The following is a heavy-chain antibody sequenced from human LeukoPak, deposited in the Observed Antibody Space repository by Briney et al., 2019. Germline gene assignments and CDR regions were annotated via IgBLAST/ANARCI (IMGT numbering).Heavy chain of an antibody. CDR3: ARVIVPYYYYGVDV. V-gene: IGHV3-30*04. CDR2: ISYDGSNK. J-gene: IGHJ6*02. Sequence: GGSLRLSCAVSGFTFSSYAMHWVRQAPGKGLEWVAVISYDGSNKYYADSVKGRFTISRDNSKNTLYLQMNSLRDEDTAVYYCARVIVPYYYYGVDVWGQGTTVTVSS. D-gene: IGHD6-6*01. CDR1: GFTFSSYA.